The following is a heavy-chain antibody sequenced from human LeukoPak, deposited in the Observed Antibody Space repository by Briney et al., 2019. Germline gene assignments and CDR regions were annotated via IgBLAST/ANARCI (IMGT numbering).Heavy chain of an antibody. V-gene: IGHV3-23*01. CDR2: ISASGGSA. CDR1: RFTFSTYV. CDR3: AKVRDGGNHLSFFDY. D-gene: IGHD1-14*01. J-gene: IGHJ4*02. Sequence: GGSLRLSCAASRFTFSTYVMSWVRQAPGKGLEWVSDISASGGSADYADSVKGRFTFSRDNSKNTLYLQMNSLRAEDTAVYHCAKVRDGGNHLSFFDYWGQGALVTVSS.